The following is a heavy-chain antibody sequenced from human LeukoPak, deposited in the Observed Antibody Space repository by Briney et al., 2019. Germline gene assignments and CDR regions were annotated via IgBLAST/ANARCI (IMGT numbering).Heavy chain of an antibody. CDR2: IYYSGST. J-gene: IGHJ4*02. CDR3: ARDLVTGDRDY. Sequence: SETLSLTCTVSGGSISSYYWSWIRQPPGKGLEWIGYIYYSGSTNYNPSLKSRVTISVDTSKNQFSLKLSSVTAADTAVYYCARDLVTGDRDYWGQGTLVTVSS. V-gene: IGHV4-59*01. CDR1: GGSISSYY. D-gene: IGHD7-27*01.